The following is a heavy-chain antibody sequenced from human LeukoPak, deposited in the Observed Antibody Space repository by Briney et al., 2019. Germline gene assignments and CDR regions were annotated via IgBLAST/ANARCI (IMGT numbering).Heavy chain of an antibody. V-gene: IGHV3-23*05. CDR3: ARSVPDYTRFDF. J-gene: IGHJ4*02. D-gene: IGHD4-11*01. CDR2: FKTNYNQV. Sequence: GGSLRLSCVASGFTFSDYAMNWVRQAPGKGLEWVSTFKTNYNQVYYAESVRGQFTISTDNSKNTAYLQMNSLRVEDTALYYCARSVPDYTRFDFWGQGALVTVSS. CDR1: GFTFSDYA.